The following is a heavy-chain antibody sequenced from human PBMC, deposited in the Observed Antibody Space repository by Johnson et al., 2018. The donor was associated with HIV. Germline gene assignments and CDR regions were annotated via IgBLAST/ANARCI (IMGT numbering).Heavy chain of an antibody. V-gene: IGHV3-33*01. J-gene: IGHJ3*01. Sequence: QVQLVESGGGVVQPGRSLRLSCAASGFTFSNYGMHWVRQTPGKGLEWVAVIWYDGSNKYYADSVTGRFTISRDNSENTLYLQMNSLKAEDTSVYYCASLSDDAFDFWGQGTMVIVSS. CDR1: GFTFSNYG. CDR3: ASLSDDAFDF. CDR2: IWYDGSNK.